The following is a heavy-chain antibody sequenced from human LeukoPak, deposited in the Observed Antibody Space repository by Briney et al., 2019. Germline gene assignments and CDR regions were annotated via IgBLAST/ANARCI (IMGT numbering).Heavy chain of an antibody. D-gene: IGHD2-8*01. CDR3: AAQSGYCTNGVCYTADAFDI. CDR2: IVVGSGNT. V-gene: IGHV1-58*02. J-gene: IGHJ3*02. CDR1: GFTFTSSA. Sequence: SVEVSCKASGFTFTSSAMQWVRQARGQRLEWIGWIVVGSGNTNYAQKFQERVTITRDMSTSTAYMELSSLRSEDTAVYYCAAQSGYCTNGVCYTADAFDIWGQGTMVTVSS.